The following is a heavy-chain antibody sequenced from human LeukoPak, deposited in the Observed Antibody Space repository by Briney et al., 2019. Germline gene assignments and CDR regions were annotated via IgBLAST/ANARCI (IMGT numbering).Heavy chain of an antibody. Sequence: PGRSLRLSCAASGFTFSSYAMHWVRQAPGKGLEWVALISYDGSNKYYADSVKGRFTISRDNSKNTLYLQMNSLRAEDTAVYYCSGLVAPYAFDIWGQGTMVTVSS. CDR2: ISYDGSNK. V-gene: IGHV3-30-3*01. CDR3: SGLVAPYAFDI. CDR1: GFTFSSYA. J-gene: IGHJ3*02. D-gene: IGHD5-12*01.